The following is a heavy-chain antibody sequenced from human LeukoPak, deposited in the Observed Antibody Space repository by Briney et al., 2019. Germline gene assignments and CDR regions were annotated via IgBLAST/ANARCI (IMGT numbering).Heavy chain of an antibody. CDR2: ISYDGSNK. Sequence: GGSLRLSCAASGFTFSSYGMHWVRQAPGKGLEWVAVISYDGSNKYYADSVKSRFTISRDNSKNTLYLQMNSLRAEDTAVYYCAKDELVYWGQGTLVTVSS. CDR1: GFTFSSYG. CDR3: AKDELVY. J-gene: IGHJ4*02. V-gene: IGHV3-30*18. D-gene: IGHD1-1*01.